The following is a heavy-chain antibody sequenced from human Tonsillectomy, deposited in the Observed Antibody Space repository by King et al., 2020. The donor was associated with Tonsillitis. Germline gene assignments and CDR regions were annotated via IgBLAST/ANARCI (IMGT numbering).Heavy chain of an antibody. CDR3: ARDHFYGRTLDV. D-gene: IGHD2/OR15-2a*01. J-gene: IGHJ3*01. Sequence: VQLVETGGGLIQPGRSLRLSCTASGFTISDDYMSWVRQAPGKGLECVSVICRDGTTYYADSVKGRFTIFRDKSENTLYLQMRSLRADDTAVYYCARDHFYGRTLDVWGQGTMVTVSS. CDR1: GFTISDDY. CDR2: ICRDGTT. V-gene: IGHV3-53*02.